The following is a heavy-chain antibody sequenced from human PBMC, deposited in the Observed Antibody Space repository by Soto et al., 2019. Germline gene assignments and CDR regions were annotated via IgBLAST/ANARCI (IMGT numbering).Heavy chain of an antibody. CDR3: ARDGIGSVAFWGYLDY. CDR2: ITYAESAK. CDR1: GLTFSTYT. Sequence: GGSLSLSCAASGLTFSTYTMNSVRQAPGQGLEWVSTITYAESAKHYADAVMGRFPISRDNSKNMLYLEMNSLRVEDTALSDCARDGIGSVAFWGYLDYWRQGTLVTVSS. V-gene: IGHV3-23*01. D-gene: IGHD3-16*01. J-gene: IGHJ4*02.